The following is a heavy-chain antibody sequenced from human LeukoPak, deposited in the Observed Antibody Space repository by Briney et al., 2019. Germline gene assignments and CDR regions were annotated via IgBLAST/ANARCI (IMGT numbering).Heavy chain of an antibody. CDR3: ARDPGDGYHDY. V-gene: IGHV3-30-3*01. CDR1: GFTFSSYA. Sequence: GGSLRLSCAASGFTFSSYAMHWVRQAPGKGLEWVAVISYDGNNKYYADSVKGRFTISRDNSKNTLYLQMNSLRAEDTAVYYCARDPGDGYHDYWGQGTLVTVSS. J-gene: IGHJ4*02. D-gene: IGHD5-24*01. CDR2: ISYDGNNK.